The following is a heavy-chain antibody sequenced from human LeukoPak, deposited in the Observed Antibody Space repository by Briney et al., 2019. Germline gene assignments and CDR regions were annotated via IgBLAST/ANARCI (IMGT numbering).Heavy chain of an antibody. D-gene: IGHD3-3*01. J-gene: IGHJ6*02. CDR1: GYTFTGYY. V-gene: IGHV1-2*04. CDR3: ARDELAYDFWSGYYATYGMDV. CDR2: INPNSGGT. Sequence: ASVKVSCKASGYTFTGYYMHWVRQAPGQGLVWMGWINPNSGGTNYAQKFQGWVTMTRDTSISTAYMELSRLRSDDTAVYYCARDELAYDFWSGYYATYGMDVWGQGTTVTVSS.